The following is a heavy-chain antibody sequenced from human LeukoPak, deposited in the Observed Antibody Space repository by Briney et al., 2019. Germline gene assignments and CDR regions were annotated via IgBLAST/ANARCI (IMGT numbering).Heavy chain of an antibody. CDR1: GFPFSTYA. CDR3: ASWGAGGNS. CDR2: IRGSDGST. D-gene: IGHD3-16*01. J-gene: IGHJ4*02. Sequence: GGSLRLSCAASGFPFSTYAMSWVRQAPGKGLEWVSSIRGSDGSTYYADSVKGRSAISRDNSKNTLYLQMNSLRAEDTAVYYCASWGAGGNSWGQGTLVTVSS. V-gene: IGHV3-23*01.